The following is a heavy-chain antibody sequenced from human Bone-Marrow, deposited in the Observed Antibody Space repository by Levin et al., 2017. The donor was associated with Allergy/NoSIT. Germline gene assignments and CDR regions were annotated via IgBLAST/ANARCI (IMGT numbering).Heavy chain of an antibody. V-gene: IGHV3-30*18. CDR3: AKDRPVAAFDY. Sequence: GESLKISCAASGFTFSSYGMHWVRQAPGKGLEWVAVISYDGSNKYYADSVKGRFTISRDNSKNTLYLQMNSLRAEDTAVYYCAKDRPVAAFDYWGQGTLVTVSS. J-gene: IGHJ4*02. CDR1: GFTFSSYG. CDR2: ISYDGSNK. D-gene: IGHD6-19*01.